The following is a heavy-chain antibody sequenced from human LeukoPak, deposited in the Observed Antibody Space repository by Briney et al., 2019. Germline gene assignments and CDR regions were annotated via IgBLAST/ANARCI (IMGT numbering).Heavy chain of an antibody. CDR3: ARGTYRRTASGSNHCYFDY. J-gene: IGHJ4*02. CDR2: INPNSGGT. D-gene: IGHD1-14*01. V-gene: IGHV1-2*04. Sequence: ASVKVSCKASGYTFTGYYMHWVRQAPGQGLEWMGWINPNSGGTNYAQKFQGWVTMTRDTSISTAYMELSRLRSDDTAVYYCARGTYRRTASGSNHCYFDYWGQGTLVTVSS. CDR1: GYTFTGYY.